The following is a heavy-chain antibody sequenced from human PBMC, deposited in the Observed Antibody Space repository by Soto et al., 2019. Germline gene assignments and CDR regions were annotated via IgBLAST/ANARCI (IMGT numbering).Heavy chain of an antibody. J-gene: IGHJ3*02. CDR1: GGTFSSYA. CDR2: IIPIFGTA. Sequence: SAKVSCKASGGTFSSYAISWVRQAPGQGLEWMGGIIPIFGTANYAQKFQGRVTITADESTSTAYMELSSLRSEDTAVYYCARDFFLSGYAYSAFDIWGQGTMVT. D-gene: IGHD5-12*01. CDR3: ARDFFLSGYAYSAFDI. V-gene: IGHV1-69*13.